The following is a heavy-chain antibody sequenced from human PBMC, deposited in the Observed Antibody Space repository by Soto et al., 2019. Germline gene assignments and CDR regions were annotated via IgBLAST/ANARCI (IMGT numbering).Heavy chain of an antibody. CDR3: ASENLVLGYCECCDP. CDR1: ADSVRCRTSY. V-gene: IGHV4-31*03. J-gene: IGHJ5*02. D-gene: IGHD2-15*01. CDR2: IYYSRSG. Sequence: LNCTRSADSVRCRTSYLSWIRKNPGKGLEWSVYIYYSRSGHNNPSSKSRVTISVDTSRNEFSFKLSSVTAADTAVYYCASENLVLGYCECCDPCGQQTIVTVSS.